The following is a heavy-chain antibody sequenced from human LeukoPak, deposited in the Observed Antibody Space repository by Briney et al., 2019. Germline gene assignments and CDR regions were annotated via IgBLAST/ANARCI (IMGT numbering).Heavy chain of an antibody. Sequence: ASVKVSCKASGYTFTKFYIYWVRQAPGQGLEWMEMINPSDGATTYAQRFQGRVTMTRDMSTTTVYMDLRSLRSDDTAVYFCARERKGGLGGNWEGLFASYYTYYYMDVWGRGTTVTVSS. CDR3: ARERKGGLGGNWEGLFASYYTYYYMDV. J-gene: IGHJ6*03. CDR2: INPSDGAT. V-gene: IGHV1-46*03. D-gene: IGHD4-23*01. CDR1: GYTFTKFY.